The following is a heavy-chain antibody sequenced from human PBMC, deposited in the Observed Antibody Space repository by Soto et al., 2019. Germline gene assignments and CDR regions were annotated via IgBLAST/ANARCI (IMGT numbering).Heavy chain of an antibody. CDR1: GYTFTGYY. CDR2: INPDSGDR. V-gene: IGHV1-2*02. J-gene: IGHJ4*02. CDR3: ARDMVDY. Sequence: QVQLVQSGAEVKKPGASVKVSCKASGYTFTGYYMHWVRQAPGQGLEWMGWINPDSGDRKYAQNFQDRVTMTRDTSINTAYMELRNLRSDDTAEYFCARDMVDYWGQGTLVTVSS. D-gene: IGHD2-15*01.